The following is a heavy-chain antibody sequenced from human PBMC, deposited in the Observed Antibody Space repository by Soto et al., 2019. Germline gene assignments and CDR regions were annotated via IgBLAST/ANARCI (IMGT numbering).Heavy chain of an antibody. CDR1: GFTFSSYA. V-gene: IGHV3-23*01. J-gene: IGHJ4*02. CDR2: ISVSGGST. D-gene: IGHD6-6*01. CDR3: AKVIAARPFDY. Sequence: GGSLRLSYAASGFTFSSYAMSWVRQAPGKGLEWVSAISVSGGSTYYADSVKCRFTISRDNSKNTLYLQMNSLRAEDTAVYYCAKVIAARPFDYWGQGTLVTVSS.